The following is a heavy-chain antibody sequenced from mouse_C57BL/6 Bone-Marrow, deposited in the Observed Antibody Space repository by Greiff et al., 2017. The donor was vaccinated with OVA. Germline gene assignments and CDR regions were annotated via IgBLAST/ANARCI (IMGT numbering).Heavy chain of an antibody. Sequence: EVQLVESGGGLVQPGGSLKLSCAASGFTFSDYYMYWVRQTPEKRLEWVAYISNGGGSTYYPDTVKGRFTISRDNAKNTLYLQMSRLKSEDTAMYYCARQDSSGSSFAYWGQGTLVTVSA. CDR3: ARQDSSGSSFAY. D-gene: IGHD3-2*02. CDR1: GFTFSDYY. CDR2: ISNGGGST. J-gene: IGHJ3*01. V-gene: IGHV5-12*01.